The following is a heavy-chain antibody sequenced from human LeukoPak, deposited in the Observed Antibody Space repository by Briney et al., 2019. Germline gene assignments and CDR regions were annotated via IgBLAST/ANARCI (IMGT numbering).Heavy chain of an antibody. CDR1: GFSFNSYG. J-gene: IGHJ6*02. V-gene: IGHV3-30*18. CDR3: AKASFGHTSTSGMDV. Sequence: GGSLRLSCAASGFSFNSYGIHWVRQAPGKGWQWVAVVSYDGSNKYYADSVKGRFTISRDNSKNTLYLQMNSLRGEDTAVYYCAKASFGHTSTSGMDVWGQGTTVIVSS. CDR2: VSYDGSNK. D-gene: IGHD3/OR15-3a*01.